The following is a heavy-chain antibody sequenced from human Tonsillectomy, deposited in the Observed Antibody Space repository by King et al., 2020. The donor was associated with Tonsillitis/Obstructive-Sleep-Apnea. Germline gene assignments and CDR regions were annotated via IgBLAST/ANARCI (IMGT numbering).Heavy chain of an antibody. CDR1: GGTFSSYA. J-gene: IGHJ6*02. V-gene: IGHV1-69*10. D-gene: IGHD3-10*01. CDR3: AGGQYSGSGGYENYYCYYAMDV. Sequence: QLVQSGAEVKKPGSSVKVSCKASGGTFSSYAISWVRQAPGQGLEWMGGIIPILGIANYAQKFQGRVTITADKSTSTAYMELSSLRSEDTAVYYCAGGQYSGSGGYENYYCYYAMDVWGQGTTVTVSS. CDR2: IIPILGIA.